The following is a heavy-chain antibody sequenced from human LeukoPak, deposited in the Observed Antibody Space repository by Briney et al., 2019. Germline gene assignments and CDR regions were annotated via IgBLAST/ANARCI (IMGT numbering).Heavy chain of an antibody. Sequence: GGSLRLSCAASGFTFNTYGMNWVRQGPGKGVEWVSAISGSGGSTYYADSVKGRFTISRDNSKNTLYLQMHSLRAEDTAVYYCAGRGSGSYFDYWGQGTLVTVSS. J-gene: IGHJ4*02. CDR3: AGRGSGSYFDY. CDR2: ISGSGGST. V-gene: IGHV3-23*01. D-gene: IGHD3-10*01. CDR1: GFTFNTYG.